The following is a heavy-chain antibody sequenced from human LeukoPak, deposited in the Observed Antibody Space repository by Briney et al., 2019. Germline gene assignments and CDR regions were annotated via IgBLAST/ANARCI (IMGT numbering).Heavy chain of an antibody. CDR3: ARAHVVVPAGEFDP. J-gene: IGHJ5*02. V-gene: IGHV1-69*02. CDR2: IIPILGIA. Sequence: SVKVSCKASGGTFSSYTISWVRQAPGQGLEWMGRIIPILGIANYAQKFQGRVTITADKSTSTAYMELSSLRSEDTAVYYCARAHVVVPAGEFDPWGQGTLVTVSS. CDR1: GGTFSSYT. D-gene: IGHD2-2*01.